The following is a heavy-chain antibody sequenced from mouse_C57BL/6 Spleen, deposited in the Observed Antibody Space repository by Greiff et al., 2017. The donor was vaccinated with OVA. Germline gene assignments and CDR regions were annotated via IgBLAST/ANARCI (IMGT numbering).Heavy chain of an antibody. CDR2: INPSNGGT. D-gene: IGHD3-2*02. CDR1: FSPFPSSC. Sequence: LPPPVTSLFPPFSSFPLSFPASFSPFPSSCIHFFPPRPFPFLSLIGNINPSNGGTNYNDKFQSKATLTVDKSSSTAYMQLSSLTSEDSAVYYCARGQLRHGFAYWGQGTLVTVSA. CDR3: ARGQLRHGFAY. V-gene: IGHV1-53*01. J-gene: IGHJ3*01.